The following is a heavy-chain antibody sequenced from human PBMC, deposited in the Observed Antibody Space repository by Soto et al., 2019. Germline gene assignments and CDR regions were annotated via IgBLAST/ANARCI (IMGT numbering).Heavy chain of an antibody. Sequence: ASVKVSCKASGYTFTGYYMHWVRQAPGQGLEWMGWINPNSGGTNYAQKFQGWVTMTRDTSISTAYMELSRLRSDDTAVYYCARSAPDYYDSSGYYPNELYYFDYWGQGTLVTVSS. CDR3: ARSAPDYYDSSGYYPNELYYFDY. CDR1: GYTFTGYY. V-gene: IGHV1-2*04. J-gene: IGHJ4*02. D-gene: IGHD3-22*01. CDR2: INPNSGGT.